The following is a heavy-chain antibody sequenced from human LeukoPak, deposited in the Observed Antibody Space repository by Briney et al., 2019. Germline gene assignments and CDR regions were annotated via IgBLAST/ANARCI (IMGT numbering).Heavy chain of an antibody. CDR1: GGSISSGCYY. Sequence: PSETLSLTCTVSGGSISSGCYYWSWIRQPAGKGLEWIGRIYTSGSTNYNPSLKSRVTISVDTSKNQFSLKLSSVTAADTAVYYCAREVVTRGYYYYMDVWGKGTTVTVSS. V-gene: IGHV4-61*02. CDR3: AREVVTRGYYYYMDV. D-gene: IGHD4-23*01. J-gene: IGHJ6*03. CDR2: IYTSGST.